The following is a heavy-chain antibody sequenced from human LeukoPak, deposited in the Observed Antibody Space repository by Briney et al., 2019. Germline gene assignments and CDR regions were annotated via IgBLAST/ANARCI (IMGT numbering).Heavy chain of an antibody. CDR1: GITFSDYY. J-gene: IGHJ4*02. D-gene: IGHD2-2*01. CDR2: LSSSGSTI. CDR3: AKASRVVDYFDY. V-gene: IGHV3-11*01. Sequence: GGSLRLSCAASGITFSDYYMSWIRQAPGKGLQWVSYLSSSGSTIYYADSVKGRVTISRDNAKNSLYLQMNSLRPEDTALYYCAKASRVVDYFDYWGQGTLVTVSS.